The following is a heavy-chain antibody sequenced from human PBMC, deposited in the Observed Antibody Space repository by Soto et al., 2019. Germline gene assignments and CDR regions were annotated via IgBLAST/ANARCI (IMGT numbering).Heavy chain of an antibody. V-gene: IGHV3-74*01. CDR3: AREDFGVFSVAYFDY. CDR1: GFSFSSKW. D-gene: IGHD3-3*01. Sequence: EVQLVESGGGLVQPAGSLRLSCAASGFSFSSKWMHWVRHAPGKGLVWVSRINTDGSSTSHADFVKGRFTISRDNAKNTLYLQMNSLRTEDTAVYYCAREDFGVFSVAYFDYWGQGTLVTVSS. CDR2: INTDGSST. J-gene: IGHJ4*02.